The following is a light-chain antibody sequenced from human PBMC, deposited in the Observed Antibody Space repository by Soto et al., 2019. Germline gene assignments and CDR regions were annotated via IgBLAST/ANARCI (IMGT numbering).Light chain of an antibody. V-gene: IGKV1-5*03. J-gene: IGKJ4*01. CDR2: KAS. CDR3: QKHNSAPLT. CDR1: QTISSW. Sequence: IQLTKSPSTLSGSVGERVTLTCRASQTISSWLAWYQQKPGKAPKLLIYKASTLKSGVPSRFSGSGSGTDFTLTISSLQPEDVATYYCQKHNSAPLTFGGGTNVDI.